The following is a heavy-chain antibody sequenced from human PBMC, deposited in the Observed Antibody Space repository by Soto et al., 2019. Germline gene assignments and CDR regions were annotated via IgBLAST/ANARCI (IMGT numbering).Heavy chain of an antibody. Sequence: QVQLQESGPGLMKPSETLSLTCTVSGGSISGGGYYWSWIRQPPGKGLEWIGYTYDSGSTYYNPSLKSRISISIDTSKNQFSLRLTSVTAADTAVYYCAREIIPLTTDWYFDLWGRGTLVTVSS. D-gene: IGHD4-17*01. CDR3: AREIIPLTTDWYFDL. CDR1: GGSISGGGYY. V-gene: IGHV4-30-4*01. J-gene: IGHJ2*01. CDR2: TYDSGST.